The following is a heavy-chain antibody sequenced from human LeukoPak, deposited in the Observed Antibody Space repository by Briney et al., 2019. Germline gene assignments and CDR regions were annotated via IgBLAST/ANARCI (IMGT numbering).Heavy chain of an antibody. J-gene: IGHJ5*02. CDR3: AKDAYDSSGYYYGRENWFDP. V-gene: IGHV3-23*01. D-gene: IGHD3-22*01. CDR1: GFTFSSYA. CDR2: ISAIGDSI. Sequence: GGSLRLSCAASGFTFSSYAMSWVRQAPGKGLEWVSGISAIGDSIYYADSVKGRFTISRDNSKNTLYLQMNSLRAEDTAVYYCAKDAYDSSGYYYGRENWFDPWGQGTLVTVSS.